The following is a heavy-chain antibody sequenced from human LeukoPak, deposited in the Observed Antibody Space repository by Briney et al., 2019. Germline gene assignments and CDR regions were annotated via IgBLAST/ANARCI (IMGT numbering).Heavy chain of an antibody. V-gene: IGHV3-23*01. CDR3: GKTTVGYSSGQKPAWPVDY. CDR2: IFGSGGSP. CDR1: GFTFGSHA. Sequence: TGGSLRLSCEASGFTFGSHAMYWVRQAPGKGLEWVAGIFGSGGSPHYADPVKGRFTIPRDNSRNTVYLQINSLRAEDTAVYYCGKTTVGYSSGQKPAWPVDYWGQGTLVTVSS. D-gene: IGHD5-18*01. J-gene: IGHJ4*02.